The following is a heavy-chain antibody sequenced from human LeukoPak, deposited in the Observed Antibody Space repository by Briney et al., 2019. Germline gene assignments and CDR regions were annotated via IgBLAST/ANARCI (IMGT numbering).Heavy chain of an antibody. Sequence: SETLSLTCTVSVGSVSSTAYYWGWLRQPPGKGLEWIVNIYYSVSTYYNPALKSQVTISVYTSKNQFSLNLTSVTDADTAVYYCARHEGGGGFDYWGQGTLVTVYS. CDR1: VGSVSSTAYY. V-gene: IGHV4-39*01. CDR2: IYYSVST. CDR3: ARHEGGGGFDY. D-gene: IGHD4-23*01. J-gene: IGHJ4*02.